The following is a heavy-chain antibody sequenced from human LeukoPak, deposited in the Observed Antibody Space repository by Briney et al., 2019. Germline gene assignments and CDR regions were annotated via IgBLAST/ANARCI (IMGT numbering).Heavy chain of an antibody. CDR1: GGTFSSFA. J-gene: IGHJ4*02. CDR3: AGGSVVGATYFDC. V-gene: IGHV1-69*13. D-gene: IGHD1-26*01. CDR2: IIPIFGTP. Sequence: SVKVSCKASGGTFSSFAINWVRQAPGQGLEVMGGIIPIFGTPNYAQKFQGRLTITADESTSTAYMELSSLRSEDTAVYYCAGGSVVGATYFDCWGQGTLVTVSS.